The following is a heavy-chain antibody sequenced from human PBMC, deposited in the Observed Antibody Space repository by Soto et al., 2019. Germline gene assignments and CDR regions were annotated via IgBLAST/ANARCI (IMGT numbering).Heavy chain of an antibody. J-gene: IGHJ3*02. CDR2: IFHTGTT. CDR3: TTEAYDNSGSLAFDI. Sequence: PSVTVSISCTLKGRSIPNYYYSCIRQPPGKGLEWIGYIFHTGTTSYNPSLKSRVTLSVDTSQSQFSLKLNSVTAADTAVYYCTTEAYDNSGSLAFDIWGPGTLVS. D-gene: IGHD3-22*01. V-gene: IGHV4-59*08. CDR1: GRSIPNYY.